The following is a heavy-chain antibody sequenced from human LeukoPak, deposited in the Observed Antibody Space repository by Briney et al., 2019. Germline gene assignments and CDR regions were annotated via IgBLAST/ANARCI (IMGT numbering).Heavy chain of an antibody. CDR3: ARVGTILFDY. CDR1: GFSISTSGVG. V-gene: IGHV2-5*02. Sequence: KESGPTLVKPTQTLTLTCAFSGFSISTSGVGVGWIRQPPGKALAWLAIFYWDDDKRYSPSLKTRLTITRDTSKNQVVLTMANMDPMDTATYYCARVGTILFDYWGQGTLVTVSS. D-gene: IGHD2-21*01. J-gene: IGHJ4*02. CDR2: FYWDDDK.